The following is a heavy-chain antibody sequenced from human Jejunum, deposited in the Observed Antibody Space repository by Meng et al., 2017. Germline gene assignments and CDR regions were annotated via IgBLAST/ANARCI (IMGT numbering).Heavy chain of an antibody. J-gene: IGHJ4*02. CDR3: ARGAIGTRPFDY. CDR2: IYPCRAF. CDR1: VDSYRTNW. V-gene: IGHV4-4*02. D-gene: IGHD2-21*01. Sequence: QGPLEGEGTGLVKPAGVRSITSGFAVDSYRTNWVNWVRRPPGKGLEWIGEIYPCRAFNYNPSLRRRVTISVDKSKNQVSLKLDSLTAADTAVYYCARGAIGTRPFDYWGQGTLVTVSS.